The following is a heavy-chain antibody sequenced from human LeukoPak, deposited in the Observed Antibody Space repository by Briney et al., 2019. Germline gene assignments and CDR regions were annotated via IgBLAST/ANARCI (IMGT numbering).Heavy chain of an antibody. CDR2: ISSSSSTI. CDR3: ARGLGDSSGYYLDY. V-gene: IGHV3-48*01. D-gene: IGHD3-22*01. Sequence: GGSLRLSCAASGFTFSSYSMNWVRQAPGKGLEWVSYISSSSSTIYYADSVKGRFTIPRDNAKNSLYLQMNSLRAEDTAVYYCARGLGDSSGYYLDYWGQGTLVTVSS. CDR1: GFTFSSYS. J-gene: IGHJ4*02.